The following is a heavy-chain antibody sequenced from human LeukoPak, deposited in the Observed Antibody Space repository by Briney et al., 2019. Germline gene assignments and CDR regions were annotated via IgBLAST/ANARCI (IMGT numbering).Heavy chain of an antibody. J-gene: IGHJ3*02. V-gene: IGHV2-5*08. D-gene: IGHD6-13*01. CDR3: AHRGGLAAAGDDAFDI. Sequence: SGPALVKPTQTLTLTCTFSGFSLSTSGMCVGWIRQPPGKALEWLALIYWDDDKRYSPSLKSRLTITKDTSKNQVVLTMTNMDPVDTATYYCAHRGGLAAAGDDAFDIWGQGTMVTVSS. CDR2: IYWDDDK. CDR1: GFSLSTSGMC.